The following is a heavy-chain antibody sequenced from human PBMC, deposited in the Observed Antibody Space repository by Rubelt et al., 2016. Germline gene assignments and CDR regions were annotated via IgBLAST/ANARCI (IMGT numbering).Heavy chain of an antibody. D-gene: IGHD1-14*01. Sequence: QVQLQQWGAGLLKPSETLSLTCAVYGGSFSNYYWNWIRQLPGKGLEWIGEITHSGSTNYNPSLKSRVTMAVDTSNNQFSRNMKAVTAADTALYYCARGLWEPTLEFWGQGTLVTVSS. J-gene: IGHJ4*02. CDR3: ARGLWEPTLEF. CDR1: GGSFSNYY. V-gene: IGHV4-34*01. CDR2: ITHSGST.